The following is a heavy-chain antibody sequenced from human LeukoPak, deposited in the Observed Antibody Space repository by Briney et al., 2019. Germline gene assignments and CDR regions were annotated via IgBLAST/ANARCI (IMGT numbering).Heavy chain of an antibody. CDR1: GFNFDTYA. J-gene: IGHJ4*02. V-gene: IGHV3-33*01. Sequence: GGSLRLSCAASGFNFDTYAMHWVRQAPGQGLEWVALIWHDGSHKFYSNSVRGQFTISRDNSKNTEYLQMNNLRPDDTAVYYCAREIFGLGSYPDFWGQGTLVTVSS. CDR2: IWHDGSHK. CDR3: AREIFGLGSYPDF. D-gene: IGHD3-10*01.